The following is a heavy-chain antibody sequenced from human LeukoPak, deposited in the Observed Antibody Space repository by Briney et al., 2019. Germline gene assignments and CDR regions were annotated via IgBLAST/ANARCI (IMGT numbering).Heavy chain of an antibody. CDR1: GGTFSSYA. Sequence: ASVKVSCKASGGTFSSYAISWVRQAPGQGLEWMGGIIPIFGTANYAQKFQGRVTITADKSTSTAYMELSSLRSEDTAVYYCASYYDSSGYYKGTYYYYMDVWGKGTTVTISS. CDR2: IIPIFGTA. CDR3: ASYYDSSGYYKGTYYYYMDV. J-gene: IGHJ6*03. D-gene: IGHD3-22*01. V-gene: IGHV1-69*06.